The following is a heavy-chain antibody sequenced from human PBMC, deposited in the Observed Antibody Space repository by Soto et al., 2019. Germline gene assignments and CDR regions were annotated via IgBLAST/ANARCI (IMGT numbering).Heavy chain of an antibody. V-gene: IGHV3-30*18. CDR1: GFTFSSYG. CDR3: AKGGVSVYDMDY. Sequence: QVQLVESGGGVVQPGRSLRLSCAASGFTFSSYGMHWVRQAPGKGLEWVAVISYDGSNKYYADSVKGRFTISRDNSKNTLYLQMNSLRAEDTAVYYCAKGGVSVYDMDYWGQGTLVTVSS. J-gene: IGHJ4*02. D-gene: IGHD3-16*01. CDR2: ISYDGSNK.